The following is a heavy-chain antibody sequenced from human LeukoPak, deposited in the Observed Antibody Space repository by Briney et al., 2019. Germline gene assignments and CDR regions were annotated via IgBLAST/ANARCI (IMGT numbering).Heavy chain of an antibody. CDR1: GFTVSSDY. CDR2: IYSGGST. J-gene: IGHJ4*02. CDR3: AKDLGDSSGYYYN. D-gene: IGHD3-22*01. Sequence: GGSLRLSCAASGFTVSSDYMSWVRQAPGKGLEWVSVIYSGGSTYYADSVKGRFTISRDNSKNTLYLQMNSLRAEDTAVYYCAKDLGDSSGYYYNWGQGTLVTVSS. V-gene: IGHV3-66*01.